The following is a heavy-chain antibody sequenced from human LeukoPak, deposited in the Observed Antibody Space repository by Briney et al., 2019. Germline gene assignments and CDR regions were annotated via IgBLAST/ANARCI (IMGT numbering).Heavy chain of an antibody. D-gene: IGHD6-13*01. CDR3: ARTRVSSSWWFDH. J-gene: IGHJ5*02. V-gene: IGHV1-2*02. CDR1: GYTFTGYY. Sequence: ASVKVSCKASGYTFTGYYMHWVRQAPGQGLEWMGWINPNSGGTNYAQKFQGRVTMTRDTSISTAYMELSRLRSDDTAVYYCARTRVSSSWWFDHWGQGTLVTVSS. CDR2: INPNSGGT.